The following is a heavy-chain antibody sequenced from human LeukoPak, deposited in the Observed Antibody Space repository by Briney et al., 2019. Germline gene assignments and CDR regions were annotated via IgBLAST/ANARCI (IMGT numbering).Heavy chain of an antibody. CDR1: GGTFSSYA. CDR2: IIPIFGTA. Sequence: GASVKVSCKASGGTFSSYAISWVRQAPGQGLEWRGGIIPIFGTANYAQKFQGRVTITTDESTSTAYMELSSLRSEDTAVYYCARVATDFWSGYHHYYYMDVWGKGTTVTVSS. CDR3: ARVATDFWSGYHHYYYMDV. J-gene: IGHJ6*03. V-gene: IGHV1-69*05. D-gene: IGHD3-3*01.